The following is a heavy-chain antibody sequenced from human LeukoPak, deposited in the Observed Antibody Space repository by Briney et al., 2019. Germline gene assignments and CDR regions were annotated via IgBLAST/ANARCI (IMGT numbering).Heavy chain of an antibody. CDR1: GYTFTTCW. Sequence: GESLKISCKGSGYTFTTCWIGWVRQMPGKGLEWMGITYPSDSDTTYSPSFQGQVTISADKSISTAYLHWSSLKASDTAIYYCARLYGTKIDYWGQGTLVTVSS. V-gene: IGHV5-51*01. D-gene: IGHD1-26*01. CDR2: TYPSDSDT. J-gene: IGHJ4*02. CDR3: ARLYGTKIDY.